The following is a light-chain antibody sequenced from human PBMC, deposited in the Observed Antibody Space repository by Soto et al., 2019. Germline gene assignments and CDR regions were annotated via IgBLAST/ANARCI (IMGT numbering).Light chain of an antibody. Sequence: ELTQPHSVSVAPGKTASVACGGSNIGSKSVHWYQKKSGQAPVLVMYYDSDRPSGIPERFSGSNSGNTATLSISRVEAGDEADYYCQVWDISSGHVVFGGGTKLTV. J-gene: IGLJ3*02. V-gene: IGLV3-21*01. CDR2: YDS. CDR3: QVWDISSGHVV. CDR1: NIGSKS.